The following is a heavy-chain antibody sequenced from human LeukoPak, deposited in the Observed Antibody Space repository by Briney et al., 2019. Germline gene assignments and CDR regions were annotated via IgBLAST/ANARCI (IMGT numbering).Heavy chain of an antibody. CDR1: GGSISSSSYY. CDR3: ARPLEGGWFDP. Sequence: SETLSLTCTVSGGSISSSSYYWGWIRQPPGKGLEWIESIYYSGSTYYNPSLKSRVTISVDTSKNQFSLKLSSVTAADTAVYYCARPLEGGWFDPWGQGTLVTVSS. D-gene: IGHD1-1*01. J-gene: IGHJ5*02. V-gene: IGHV4-39*01. CDR2: IYYSGST.